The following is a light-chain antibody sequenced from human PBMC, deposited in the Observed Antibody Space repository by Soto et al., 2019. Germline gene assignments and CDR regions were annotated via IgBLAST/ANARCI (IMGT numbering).Light chain of an antibody. CDR1: QMLTSS. J-gene: IGKJ1*01. V-gene: IGKV3-20*01. CDR2: DAS. Sequence: EIVLTQSPATLSLSPGEGATLSCRASQMLTSSLAWYQQKPGQPPRLLIYDASNRATGIPDRFSGSGSGTDFTLTISRLEPEDFAVYYCQQYGSSPSWTFGQGTKVDIK. CDR3: QQYGSSPSWT.